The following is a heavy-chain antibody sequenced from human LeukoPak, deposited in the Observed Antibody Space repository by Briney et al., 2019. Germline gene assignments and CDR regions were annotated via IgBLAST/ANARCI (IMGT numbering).Heavy chain of an antibody. J-gene: IGHJ4*02. CDR2: INHSGST. Sequence: SETLSLTCAVYGGSFSTYYWSWIRQPPGKGLEWIGEINHSGSTNYNPSLKSRVTISVDTSKNQFSLKLSSVTAADTAVYYCASRARYCSSTSCLDYWGQGTLVTVSS. V-gene: IGHV4-34*01. CDR1: GGSFSTYY. CDR3: ASRARYCSSTSCLDY. D-gene: IGHD2-2*01.